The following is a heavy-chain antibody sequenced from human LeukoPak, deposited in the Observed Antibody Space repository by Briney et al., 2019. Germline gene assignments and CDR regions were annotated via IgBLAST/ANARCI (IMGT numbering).Heavy chain of an antibody. D-gene: IGHD3-22*01. Sequence: SETLSLTCTVSGGSISSYYWSWMRQPPGQGLEWIGYIFYTGSTNYNPSLKSRVTISVDTSKKQFSLKLTSVTAADTAVYYCARHGSYHYDSSAYSHFDCWGQGTLVTVSS. CDR2: IFYTGST. CDR1: GGSISSYY. CDR3: ARHGSYHYDSSAYSHFDC. V-gene: IGHV4-59*08. J-gene: IGHJ4*02.